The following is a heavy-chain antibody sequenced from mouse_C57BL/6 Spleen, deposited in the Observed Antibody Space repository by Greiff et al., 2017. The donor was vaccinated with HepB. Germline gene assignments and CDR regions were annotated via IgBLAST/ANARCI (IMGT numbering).Heavy chain of an antibody. Sequence: QVQLQQSGAELVKPGASVKLSCKASGYTFTSYWMHWVKQRPGQGLEWIGMIHPNSGSTNYNEKFKSKATLTVDKSSSTAYMQLSSLTSEDSAVYYCARLEAAWFAYWGQGTLVTVSA. V-gene: IGHV1-64*01. CDR3: ARLEAAWFAY. CDR1: GYTFTSYW. CDR2: IHPNSGST. J-gene: IGHJ3*01.